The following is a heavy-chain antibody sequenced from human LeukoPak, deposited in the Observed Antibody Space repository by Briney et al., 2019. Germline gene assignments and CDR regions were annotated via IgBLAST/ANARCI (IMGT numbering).Heavy chain of an antibody. CDR1: GYSFTSYW. D-gene: IGHD2-2*01. CDR3: ATVGYCSSTSCYDWFDP. CDR2: IYPGDSDT. J-gene: IGHJ5*02. Sequence: GESLKISCKGSGYSFTSYWIGWVRQMPGKGLEWMGIIYPGDSDTRYSPSFQGQVTFSADKSISTAYLQWSSLKASDTAMYYCATVGYCSSTSCYDWFDPWGQGTLVTVSS. V-gene: IGHV5-51*01.